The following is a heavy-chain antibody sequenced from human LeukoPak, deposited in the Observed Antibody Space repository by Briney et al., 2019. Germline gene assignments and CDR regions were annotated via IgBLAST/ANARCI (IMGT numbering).Heavy chain of an antibody. CDR1: GYSISSGYY. V-gene: IGHV4-38-2*02. Sequence: SETLSLTCTVSGYSISSGYYWGWIRQPPGKGLEWIGSIYPSGSTYYYPSLKSRVTISVDKSKNQFSLKLSSVTAADTAVYYCARSEMIVAPGAFDIWGQGTMVTVSS. D-gene: IGHD3-22*01. CDR2: IYPSGST. CDR3: ARSEMIVAPGAFDI. J-gene: IGHJ3*02.